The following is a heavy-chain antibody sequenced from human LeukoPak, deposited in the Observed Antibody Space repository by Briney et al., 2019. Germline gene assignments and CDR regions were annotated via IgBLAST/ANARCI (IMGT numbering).Heavy chain of an antibody. V-gene: IGHV3-30*01. CDR1: GFTFSSYA. D-gene: IGHD2-8*02. Sequence: PGRSLRLSCAASGFTFSSYAMHWVRQAPGKGLEWVAVISYDGSNKYYADSVKGRFTISRDNSKNTLYLRMNSLRAEDTAVYYCARAAILGYYYYYMDVWGKGTTVTVSS. CDR2: ISYDGSNK. CDR3: ARAAILGYYYYYMDV. J-gene: IGHJ6*03.